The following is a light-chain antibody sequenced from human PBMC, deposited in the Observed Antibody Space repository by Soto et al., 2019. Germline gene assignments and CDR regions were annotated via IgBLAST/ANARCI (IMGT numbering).Light chain of an antibody. CDR3: SSYTGSSTNTVV. V-gene: IGLV2-14*01. Sequence: QSALTQPASVSGSPGQSIAISCTGTSSDVGYSNYVSWYQQLPGKAPKLMIYDVSDRPSGVSNRFSGSKSGSTASLTISGLQAEDEADYYCSSYTGSSTNTVVFGGGTKLTVL. CDR2: DVS. CDR1: SSDVGYSNY. J-gene: IGLJ2*01.